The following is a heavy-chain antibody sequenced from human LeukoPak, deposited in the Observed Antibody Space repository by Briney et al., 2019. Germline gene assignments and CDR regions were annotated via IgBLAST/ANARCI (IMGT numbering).Heavy chain of an antibody. V-gene: IGHV1-69*04. D-gene: IGHD3-22*01. J-gene: IGHJ4*02. CDR1: GGTFSSYA. Sequence: ASVKVSCKASGGTFSSYAISWVRQAPGQGLEWMGRIIPILGIANYAQKFQGRVTITADKSTSTAYMELSSLRSEDTAAYYCATGHSSGYYYQSEYFDYWGQGTLVTVSS. CDR3: ATGHSSGYYYQSEYFDY. CDR2: IIPILGIA.